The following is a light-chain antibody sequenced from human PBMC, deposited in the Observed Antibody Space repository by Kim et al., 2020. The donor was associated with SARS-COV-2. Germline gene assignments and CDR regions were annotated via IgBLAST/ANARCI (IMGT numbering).Light chain of an antibody. J-gene: IGKJ4*01. V-gene: IGKV1-5*03. CDR3: LQNNSYPLI. Sequence: DIQMTQSPSTLSASVGDRVTISCRASQSISSWLAWYQQKPGKAPNLLIYESSSLESGVPSRFSGSGSGTEFTLTISSLQPDDFVTYFCLQNNSYPLIFGGGTKVYIK. CDR1: QSISSW. CDR2: ESS.